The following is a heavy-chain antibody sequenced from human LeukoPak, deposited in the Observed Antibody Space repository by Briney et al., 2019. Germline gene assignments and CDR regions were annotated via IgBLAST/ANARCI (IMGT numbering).Heavy chain of an antibody. J-gene: IGHJ3*02. Sequence: GGSLRLSCAASGFTFSSYSMNWVRQAPGKGLEWVSSISSSSSYIYYADSVKGRFTISRDNAKNSLYLQMNSLRAEDTAVYYCARENPPLFTVDDAFDIWGQGTMVTVSS. CDR2: ISSSSSYI. CDR3: ARENPPLFTVDDAFDI. D-gene: IGHD2-21*01. CDR1: GFTFSSYS. V-gene: IGHV3-21*01.